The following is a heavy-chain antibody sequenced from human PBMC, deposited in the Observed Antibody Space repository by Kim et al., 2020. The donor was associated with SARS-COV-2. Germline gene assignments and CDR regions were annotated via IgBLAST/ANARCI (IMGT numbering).Heavy chain of an antibody. CDR3: ARDQAAAAGMPLYGMDV. V-gene: IGHV3-21*01. D-gene: IGHD6-13*01. Sequence: GGSLRLSCAASGFTFSSYSMNWVRQAPGKGLEWVSSISSSSSYIYYADSVKGRFTISRDNAKNSLYLQMNSLRAEDTAVYYCARDQAAAAGMPLYGMDVWGQGTTVTVSS. CDR2: ISSSSSYI. CDR1: GFTFSSYS. J-gene: IGHJ6*02.